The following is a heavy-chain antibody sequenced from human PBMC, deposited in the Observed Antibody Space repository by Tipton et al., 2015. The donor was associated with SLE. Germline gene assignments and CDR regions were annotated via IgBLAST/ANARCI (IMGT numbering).Heavy chain of an antibody. D-gene: IGHD3-9*01. CDR1: GYIFVSFG. Sequence: QLVQSGAEVKKPGTSVKVSCKASGYIFVSFGITWVRQAPGQGLEWMGWINTHSGHTNYAQKFQGRVTMTADTSTSTVYMELRSLRSGDTAVYYCARDRGFDVEGAFDFWGQGTMVTVSS. V-gene: IGHV1-18*01. CDR3: ARDRGFDVEGAFDF. CDR2: INTHSGHT. J-gene: IGHJ3*01.